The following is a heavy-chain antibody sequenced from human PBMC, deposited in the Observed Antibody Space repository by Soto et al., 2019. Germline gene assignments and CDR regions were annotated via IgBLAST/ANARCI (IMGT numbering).Heavy chain of an antibody. J-gene: IGHJ4*02. CDR1: GFTFSTYW. Sequence: EVQLVESGGGLVQPGGSLRLSCAASGFTFSTYWMTWVRQPPGKGLEWVANMDQDGSETYYVDSVRGRFTVSRDNAKNSLYLQMNSLRVEDTAVYYCVCGGNFFIYWGQGTLVNVSP. CDR2: MDQDGSET. D-gene: IGHD3-16*01. CDR3: VCGGNFFIY. V-gene: IGHV3-7*01.